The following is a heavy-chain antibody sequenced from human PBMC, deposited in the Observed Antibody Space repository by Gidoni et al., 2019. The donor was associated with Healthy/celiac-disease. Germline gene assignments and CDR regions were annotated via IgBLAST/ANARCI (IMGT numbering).Heavy chain of an antibody. CDR3: ARLQSVGSGWDY. CDR1: GCSISSSSYY. V-gene: IGHV4-39*01. Sequence: QLQLQESGPGLVKPSETLSLTCTVSGCSISSSSYYWGWIRRPQGKGLEWIGGIYYSGSTYSNPSLKSRVTISVDTSKNQFSLKLSSVTAADTAVYYCARLQSVGSGWDYWGQGTLVTVSS. J-gene: IGHJ4*02. D-gene: IGHD6-19*01. CDR2: IYYSGST.